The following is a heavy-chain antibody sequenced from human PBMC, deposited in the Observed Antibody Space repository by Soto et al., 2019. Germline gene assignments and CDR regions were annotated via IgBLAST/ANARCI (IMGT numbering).Heavy chain of an antibody. Sequence: GGSLRLSCAASGFTFSGYAMSWVRQAPGKGLEWVSAISGSGGSTYYADSVKGRFTISRDNSKNTLYLQMNSLRAEDTAVYYCAKDKHSSSWANWFDPWGQGTLVTVSS. V-gene: IGHV3-23*01. CDR2: ISGSGGST. CDR1: GFTFSGYA. D-gene: IGHD6-13*01. J-gene: IGHJ5*02. CDR3: AKDKHSSSWANWFDP.